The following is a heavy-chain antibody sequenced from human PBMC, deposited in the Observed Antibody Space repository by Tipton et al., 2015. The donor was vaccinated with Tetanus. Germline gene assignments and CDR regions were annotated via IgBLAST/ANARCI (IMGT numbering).Heavy chain of an antibody. V-gene: IGHV4-59*11. CDR3: ARGQAAGFTVGYYYYYYGMDV. CDR2: YSGRT. CDR1: GGSISSHY. J-gene: IGHJ6*02. Sequence: TLSLTCSVSGGSISSHYWSWIRQPPGKGLEWIGYYSGRTNYNPSLKSRVTISVDTSKNQFSLKLSSVTAADTAVYYCARGQAAGFTVGYYYYYYGMDVWGQGTTVTVSS. D-gene: IGHD6-13*01.